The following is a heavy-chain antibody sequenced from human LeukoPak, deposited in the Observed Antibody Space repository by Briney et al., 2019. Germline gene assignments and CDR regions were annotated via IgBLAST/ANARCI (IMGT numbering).Heavy chain of an antibody. CDR3: ASAKRQQLLLGNWFDP. J-gene: IGHJ5*02. D-gene: IGHD6-13*01. V-gene: IGHV3-21*01. CDR2: ISSSSIYI. CDR1: RFTFSTYA. Sequence: PGGSLRLSCAASRFTFSTYAMGWVRQAPGKGLEWVSSISSSSIYIYYADSVKGRFTISRDNAKNSLYLQMNSLRVEDTAVYYCASAKRQQLLLGNWFDPWRQGTLVPVSS.